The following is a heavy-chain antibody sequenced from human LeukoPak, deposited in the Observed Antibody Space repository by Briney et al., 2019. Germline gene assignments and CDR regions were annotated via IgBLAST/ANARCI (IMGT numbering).Heavy chain of an antibody. D-gene: IGHD6-19*01. V-gene: IGHV3-23*01. CDR1: GFTFSSYA. Sequence: PGGSLRLSCAASGFTFSSYAMSWVRQAPGKGLEWVSAISGSGGSTYYAESAKGRLTISRDNSKNTLYLQVNSLRAEDTAVYYCAKGSSRGGMGAVDYWGQGTLVTVSS. CDR2: ISGSGGST. J-gene: IGHJ4*02. CDR3: AKGSSRGGMGAVDY.